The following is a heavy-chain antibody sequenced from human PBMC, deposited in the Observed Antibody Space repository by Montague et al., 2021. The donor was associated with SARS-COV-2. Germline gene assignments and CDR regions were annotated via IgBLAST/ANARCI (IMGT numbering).Heavy chain of an antibody. Sequence: SETLSLTCTVSGGSISSYYWSWIRQPPGKGLEWIGYIYYSGSTNYNPSLKSRVTISVDTSKNQFSLKLSSVTAADTAVYYCARASITMVRGVTRWYFDLRGRGTLVTVSS. CDR1: GGSISSYY. V-gene: IGHV4-59*13. CDR3: ARASITMVRGVTRWYFDL. J-gene: IGHJ2*01. D-gene: IGHD3-10*01. CDR2: IYYSGST.